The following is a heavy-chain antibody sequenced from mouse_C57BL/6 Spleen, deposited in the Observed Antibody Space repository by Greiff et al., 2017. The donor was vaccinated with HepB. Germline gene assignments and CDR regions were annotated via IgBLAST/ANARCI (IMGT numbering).Heavy chain of an antibody. CDR3: ARSDWNAMDY. CDR1: GYTFTDYN. CDR2: INPNNGGT. Sequence: EVKVVESGPELVKPGASVKMSCKASGYTFTDYNMHWVKQSHGKSLEWIGYINPNNGGTSYNQKFKGKATLTVNKSSSTAYMELRSLTSEDSAVYYCARSDWNAMDYWGQGTSVTVSS. V-gene: IGHV1-22*01. D-gene: IGHD2-4*01. J-gene: IGHJ4*01.